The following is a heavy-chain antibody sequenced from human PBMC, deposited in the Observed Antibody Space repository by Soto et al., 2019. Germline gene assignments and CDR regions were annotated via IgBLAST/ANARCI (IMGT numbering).Heavy chain of an antibody. J-gene: IGHJ6*02. V-gene: IGHV1-3*02. CDR1: GYTFTTYS. Sequence: ASVKVSCKASGYTFTTYSIHWVRQAPGHRLEWTGWSNAGNGYTQYSQDFQGRVTITRDTSASTAYMELSSLRSEDMAVYYCARDGGSGMDVRGQGTTVTVSS. CDR2: SNAGNGYT. D-gene: IGHD3-16*01. CDR3: ARDGGSGMDV.